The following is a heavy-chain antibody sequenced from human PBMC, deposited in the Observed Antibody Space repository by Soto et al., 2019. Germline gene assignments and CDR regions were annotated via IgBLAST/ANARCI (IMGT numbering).Heavy chain of an antibody. CDR2: ISGSGGST. CDR3: AKDQQRFLEWLPRNYYGMDV. CDR1: GFTFSSYA. V-gene: IGHV3-23*01. D-gene: IGHD3-3*01. Sequence: EVQLLESGGGLVQPGGSLRLSCAASGFTFSSYAMSWVRQAPGKGLEWVSAISGSGGSTYYADSVKGRFTISRDNSKNTLYLQMNSLRAEDTAVYYCAKDQQRFLEWLPRNYYGMDVWGQGTTVTVSS. J-gene: IGHJ6*02.